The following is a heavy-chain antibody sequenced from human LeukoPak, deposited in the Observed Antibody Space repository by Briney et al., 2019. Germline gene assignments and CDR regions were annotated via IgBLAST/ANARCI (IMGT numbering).Heavy chain of an antibody. J-gene: IGHJ4*02. CDR3: AKDGRLSYYDFWSGYYPLDY. CDR1: GFTFSSYG. V-gene: IGHV3-30*02. Sequence: GGSLRLSCAASGFTFSSYGMHWVRQAPGKGLEWVAFIRYDGSNKYYADSVKGRFTISRDNSKNKLYLQMNSLRAEDTAVYYCAKDGRLSYYDFWSGYYPLDYWGQGTLVTVSS. D-gene: IGHD3-3*01. CDR2: IRYDGSNK.